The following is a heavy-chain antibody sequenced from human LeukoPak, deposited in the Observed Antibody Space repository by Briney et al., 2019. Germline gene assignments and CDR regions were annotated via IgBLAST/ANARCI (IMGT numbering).Heavy chain of an antibody. CDR2: ISSSSSYI. Sequence: GGSLRLSCAASGFTFSTYNMNWVRQAPGKGLEWVSSISSSSSYIYHADSVKGRFTISRDNAKNSLYLQMNSLRAEDTAVYYCARVSESQEYYLDYWGQGTLVTVSS. CDR1: GFTFSTYN. D-gene: IGHD2/OR15-2a*01. CDR3: ARVSESQEYYLDY. V-gene: IGHV3-21*01. J-gene: IGHJ4*02.